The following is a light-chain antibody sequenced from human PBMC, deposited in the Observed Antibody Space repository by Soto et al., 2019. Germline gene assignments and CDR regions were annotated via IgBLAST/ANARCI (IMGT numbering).Light chain of an antibody. J-gene: IGLJ1*01. CDR2: DVS. V-gene: IGLV2-14*01. CDR1: SSDVGGYNY. Sequence: QSVLTQPASVSGSPGQSITISCTGTSSDVGGYNYVSWYQQHPGKAPKLMIYDVSNRPSGVSNRFSGSKSGNTASLTISGLQTEDEADYYCCSYTSSITRYVFGTGTQLTVL. CDR3: CSYTSSITRYV.